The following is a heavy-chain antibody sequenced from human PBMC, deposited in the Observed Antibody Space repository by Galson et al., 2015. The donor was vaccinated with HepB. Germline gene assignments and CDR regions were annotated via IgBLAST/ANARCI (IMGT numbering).Heavy chain of an antibody. CDR1: GFTFSSYV. CDR3: AKGSGPQPYLPDY. V-gene: IGHV3-23*01. Sequence: SLRLSCAASGFTFSSYVMTWVRQAPGKGLEWVSTISHSGDGTYYADSVKGRFTISRDNFKDTLFLQMNSLRAEDTAVYYCAKGSGPQPYLPDYWGQGTLVTVSS. D-gene: IGHD1-1*01. CDR2: ISHSGDGT. J-gene: IGHJ4*02.